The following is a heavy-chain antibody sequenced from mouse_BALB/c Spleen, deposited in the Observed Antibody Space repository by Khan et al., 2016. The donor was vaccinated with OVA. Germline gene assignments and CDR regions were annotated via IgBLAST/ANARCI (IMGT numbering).Heavy chain of an antibody. V-gene: IGHV5-17*02. CDR3: ARGNRAY. Sequence: EVELVESGGGLVQPGGSRKLSCAASGFTFSSFGMHWVRQAPEQGLEWLAYINSGSSTIYYADQVKGRFTISRDTLKHTLFLQMTSIRSEDTAMYYCARGNRAYWGQGTTLTVSS. CDR1: GFTFSSFG. J-gene: IGHJ2*01. D-gene: IGHD3-3*01. CDR2: INSGSSTI.